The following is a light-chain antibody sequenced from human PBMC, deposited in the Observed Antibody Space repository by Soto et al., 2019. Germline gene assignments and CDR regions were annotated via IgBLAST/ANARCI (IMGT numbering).Light chain of an antibody. J-gene: IGKJ2*03. CDR2: DAS. CDR3: QQRTNWLYS. CDR1: ESIDGF. V-gene: IGKV3-11*01. Sequence: EVVLTQSPGTLSLSPGERATLSCRASESIDGFLAWYQHKPGQAPRLLIYDASSRAAGIPARFSGRGSGTDFTLTISSLEPEDFALYYCQQRTNWLYSFGQGTQLEIK.